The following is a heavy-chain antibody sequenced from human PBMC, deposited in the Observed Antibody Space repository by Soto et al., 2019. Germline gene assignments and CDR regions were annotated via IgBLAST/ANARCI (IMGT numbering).Heavy chain of an antibody. D-gene: IGHD3-10*01. CDR2: ISSRGSTI. CDR3: ARDLLGAMVRADY. Sequence: GESLKISCAASGFTFSSYSMNWVRQAPGKGLEWVSYISSRGSTIYYAESVKGRFTISRDNAKNSLYLQMNSLRDEDTAVFYCARDLLGAMVRADYWGQGTLVTVSS. V-gene: IGHV3-48*02. J-gene: IGHJ4*02. CDR1: GFTFSSYS.